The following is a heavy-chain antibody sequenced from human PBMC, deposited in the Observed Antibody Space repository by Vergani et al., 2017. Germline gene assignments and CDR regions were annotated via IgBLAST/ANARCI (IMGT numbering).Heavy chain of an antibody. CDR1: GFTFSSYA. CDR2: ISYDGSNK. J-gene: IGHJ4*02. Sequence: VQLVESGGGLVQPGGSLRLSCAASGFTFSSYAMHWVRQAPGKGLEWVAVISYDGSNKYYADSVKGRFTISRDNSKNTLYLQMNSLRAEDTAVYYCARDPNIEGIYWGQGTLVTVSS. V-gene: IGHV3-30-3*01. D-gene: IGHD2/OR15-2a*01. CDR3: ARDPNIEGIY.